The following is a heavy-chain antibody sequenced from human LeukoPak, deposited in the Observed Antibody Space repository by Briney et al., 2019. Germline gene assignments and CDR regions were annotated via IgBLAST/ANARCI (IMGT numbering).Heavy chain of an antibody. CDR3: ARDGEWELLREPHDAFDI. CDR2: INRDGSEK. V-gene: IGHV3-7*01. J-gene: IGHJ3*02. D-gene: IGHD1-26*01. CDR1: GFTLSSYW. Sequence: GGSLRLSCEASGFTLSSYWMTWVRQAPGKGLEWVANINRDGSEKNYVDSVKGRFTVSRDNAKNSLYLQMNSLRVEDTAVYYCARDGEWELLREPHDAFDIWGQGTMVTVSS.